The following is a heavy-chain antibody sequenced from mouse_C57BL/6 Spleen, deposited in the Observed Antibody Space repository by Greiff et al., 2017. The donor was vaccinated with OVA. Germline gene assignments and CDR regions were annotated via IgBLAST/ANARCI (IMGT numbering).Heavy chain of an antibody. J-gene: IGHJ4*01. Sequence: QVQLQQPGAELVKPGASVKLSCKASGYTFTSYWMHWVKQRPGRGLEWIGRIDPNSGGTKYNEKFKSKATLTVDKPSSTAYMQLSSLTSEDSAVYYCARSYYGSSCASYAMDYWGQGTSVTVSS. D-gene: IGHD1-1*01. CDR3: ARSYYGSSCASYAMDY. CDR2: IDPNSGGT. V-gene: IGHV1-72*01. CDR1: GYTFTSYW.